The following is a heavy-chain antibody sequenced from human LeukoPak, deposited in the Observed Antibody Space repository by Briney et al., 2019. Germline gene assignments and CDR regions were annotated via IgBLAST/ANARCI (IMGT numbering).Heavy chain of an antibody. D-gene: IGHD5-18*01. Sequence: SVKVSCKASGGTFSSYAISWVRQAPGQGLEWMGRIIPILGIANYAQKFQGRVTITADKSTSTAYMELSSLRSEDTAVYYCAARSDTAMPLDYWGQGTLVTVSS. J-gene: IGHJ4*02. CDR1: GGTFSSYA. CDR2: IIPILGIA. V-gene: IGHV1-69*04. CDR3: AARSDTAMPLDY.